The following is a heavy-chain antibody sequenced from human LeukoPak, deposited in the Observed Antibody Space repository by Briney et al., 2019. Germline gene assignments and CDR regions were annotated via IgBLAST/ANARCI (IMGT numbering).Heavy chain of an antibody. CDR3: ARRSDFWSGYRVGCLDY. J-gene: IGHJ4*02. Sequence: PGGSLRLSCAASGFTFSSYWMSWIRQPPGKGLEWIGEINHSGSTNYNPSLKSRVTISVDTSKNQFSLKLSSVTAADTAVYYCARRSDFWSGYRVGCLDYWGQGTLVTVSS. D-gene: IGHD3-3*01. CDR1: GFTFSSYW. V-gene: IGHV4-34*01. CDR2: INHSGST.